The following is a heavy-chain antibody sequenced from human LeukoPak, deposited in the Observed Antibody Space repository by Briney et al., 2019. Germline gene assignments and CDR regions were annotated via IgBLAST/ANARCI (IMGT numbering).Heavy chain of an antibody. D-gene: IGHD1-26*01. CDR1: GFTFSSYA. J-gene: IGHJ4*02. V-gene: IGHV3-23*01. Sequence: GGSLRLSCAASGFTFSSYAMSWVRQAPEKGLEWVSAISGSGGSTYYADSVKGRFTISRDNSKNTLYLQMNSLRAEDTAVYYCAKANPIVGATAHFDYWGQGTLVTVSS. CDR3: AKANPIVGATAHFDY. CDR2: ISGSGGST.